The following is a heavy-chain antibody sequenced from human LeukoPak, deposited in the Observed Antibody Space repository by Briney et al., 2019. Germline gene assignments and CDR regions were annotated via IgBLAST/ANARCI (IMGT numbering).Heavy chain of an antibody. CDR3: VTDGGQLPYYFTY. J-gene: IGHJ1*01. V-gene: IGHV3-15*01. D-gene: IGHD3-10*01. CDR2: IKNRNRGRTT. Sequence: GGSLRLSCAASGFTFPDAWMHWVRRAPGKGLEWVGRIKNRNRGRTTDYTAPVKGRFTISRDDSRDTVYLQMNSLKTDDTAVYYCVTDGGQLPYYFTYWGQGTLVTVSS. CDR1: GFTFPDAW.